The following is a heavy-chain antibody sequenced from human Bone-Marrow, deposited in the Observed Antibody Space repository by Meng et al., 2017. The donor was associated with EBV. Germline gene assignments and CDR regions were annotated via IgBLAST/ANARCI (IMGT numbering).Heavy chain of an antibody. D-gene: IGHD6-19*01. CDR1: GFTFSSYA. V-gene: IGHV3-23*01. CDR2: ISGSGGAT. Sequence: EVQLLDAGGGLVQPGGSLRLSCVASGFTFSSYAMTWVRQGPGKGLEWVSAISGSGGATYYGDSAKGRFTISRDNSKNTLYLQMDSLRAEDTAVYYCAKDSSGWYKDYFDYWGQGTLVTVSS. J-gene: IGHJ4*02. CDR3: AKDSSGWYKDYFDY.